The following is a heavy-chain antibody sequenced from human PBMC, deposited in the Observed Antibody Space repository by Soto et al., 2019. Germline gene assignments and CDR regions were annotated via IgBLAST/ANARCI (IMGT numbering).Heavy chain of an antibody. CDR3: ARTDVYYYDSSGYYGY. CDR2: INPSGGST. V-gene: IGHV1-46*01. CDR1: GYTFTSYY. J-gene: IGHJ4*02. D-gene: IGHD3-22*01. Sequence: ASVKVSCKASGYTFTSYYMHWVRQAPVQGLEWMGIINPSGGSTSYAQKFQGRVTMTRDTSTSTVYMELSSLRSEDTAVYYCARTDVYYYDSSGYYGYWGQGTLVTVSS.